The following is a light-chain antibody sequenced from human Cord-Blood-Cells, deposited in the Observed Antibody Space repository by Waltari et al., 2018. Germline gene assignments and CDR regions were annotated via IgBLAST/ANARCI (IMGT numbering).Light chain of an antibody. J-gene: IGLJ3*02. CDR1: ALPKQY. Sequence: SYELTQPPSVSVSPGQTARITCSGDALPKQYAYWYQQKQGQAPVLVIYNESERPSGIPVRCAGSSSVTTVTLTISGVQAEDEADYYCQSADSSGTYWVFGGGTKLTVL. CDR2: NES. CDR3: QSADSSGTYWV. V-gene: IGLV3-25*03.